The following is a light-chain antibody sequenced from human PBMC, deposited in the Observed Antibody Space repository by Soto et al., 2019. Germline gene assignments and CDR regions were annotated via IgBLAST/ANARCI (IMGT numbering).Light chain of an antibody. J-gene: IGKJ4*01. V-gene: IGKV3-20*01. CDR3: QHYGNSPPLT. CDR1: QSVSSTF. CDR2: GAS. Sequence: EFVLSQSPGTLSLSPGERATLACRASQSVSSTFLAGYQQKPGQPPRLLIYGASTRGTGIPDRFSGSGSGTDFTLTITRLEPEDFAVYYCQHYGNSPPLTFGGGTKVEIK.